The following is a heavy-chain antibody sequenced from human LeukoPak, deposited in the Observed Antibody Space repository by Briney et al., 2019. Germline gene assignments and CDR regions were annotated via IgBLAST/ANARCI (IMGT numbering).Heavy chain of an antibody. CDR3: KTGALDI. Sequence: GGSLRLSCTTSGFTFSDFAISWVRQAPGKGLEWVGFIRSKDYGGATYYAASVKGRFTITRDDFKGIAYLQMRSLKIEDTAVYCAKTGALDIWGQGTMVTVSS. CDR1: GFTFSDFA. CDR2: IRSKDYGGAT. J-gene: IGHJ3*02. D-gene: IGHD4/OR15-4a*01. V-gene: IGHV3-49*04.